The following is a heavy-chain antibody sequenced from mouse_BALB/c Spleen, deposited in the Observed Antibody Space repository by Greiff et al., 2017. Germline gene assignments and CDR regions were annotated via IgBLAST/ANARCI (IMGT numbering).Heavy chain of an antibody. CDR3: ASLYYRYDVRGRDAMDY. Sequence: EVKVVESGGDLVKPGGSLKLSCAASGFTFSSYGMSWVRQTPDKRLEWVATISSGGSYTYYPDSVKGRFTISRDNAKNTLYLQMSSLKSEDTAMYYCASLYYRYDVRGRDAMDYWGQGTSGTVSS. J-gene: IGHJ4*01. V-gene: IGHV5-6*01. CDR2: ISSGGSYT. D-gene: IGHD2-14*01. CDR1: GFTFSSYG.